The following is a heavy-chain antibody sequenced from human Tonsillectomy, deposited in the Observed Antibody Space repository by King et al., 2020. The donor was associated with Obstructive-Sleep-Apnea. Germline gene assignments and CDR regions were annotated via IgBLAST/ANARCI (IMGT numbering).Heavy chain of an antibody. CDR2: IYYSGST. D-gene: IGHD6-19*01. CDR1: GGSISSYY. J-gene: IGHJ3*02. V-gene: IGHV4-59*01. Sequence: VQLQESGPGLVKPSETLSLTCTVSGGSISSYYWSWIRQPPGKGLEWVGDIYYSGSTNYNPSLKSRVTISVDTSKNQFSLQLSSVTAADTAVYYCARAVRGRGAVAGTGAFDIWGQGTMVTVSS. CDR3: ARAVRGRGAVAGTGAFDI.